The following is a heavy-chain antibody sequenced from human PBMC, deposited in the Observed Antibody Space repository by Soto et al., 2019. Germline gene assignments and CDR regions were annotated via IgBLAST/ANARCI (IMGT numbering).Heavy chain of an antibody. D-gene: IGHD6-19*01. J-gene: IGHJ4*02. CDR3: AKSGWSEVAGWGFDY. V-gene: IGHV3-23*01. Sequence: EGQLLESGGGLVQPGVYLRLSCAASGFTFSSYAMGWVRQAAGKGLELVSAISGSGGSTYYADSVKVRFTISRDNAKNMLYLQMNSLRAEETAVYYCAKSGWSEVAGWGFDYWGQVNLVTVSS. CDR1: GFTFSSYA. CDR2: ISGSGGST.